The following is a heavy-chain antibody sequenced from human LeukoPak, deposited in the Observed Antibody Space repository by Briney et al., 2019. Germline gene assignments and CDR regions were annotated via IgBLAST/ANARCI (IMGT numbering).Heavy chain of an antibody. CDR3: ARSGYDFWGGYYTWGYYMDV. CDR1: GDSISSYY. D-gene: IGHD3-3*01. CDR2: IYTSGST. Sequence: PSETLSLTCTVSGDSISSYYWSWIRRPPGKGLEWIGYIYTSGSTNYNPSLKSRLTISVDTPKNQFSLKLSSVTAADTAVYYCARSGYDFWGGYYTWGYYMDVWGKGTTVTVSS. J-gene: IGHJ6*03. V-gene: IGHV4-4*09.